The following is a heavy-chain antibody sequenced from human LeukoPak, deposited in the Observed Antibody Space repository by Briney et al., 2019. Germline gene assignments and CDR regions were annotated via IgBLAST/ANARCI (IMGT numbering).Heavy chain of an antibody. J-gene: IGHJ5*02. Sequence: ASVKVSCKASGYTCTCYYMHWVRQAPGQGIEWMGWINPNSGGTNYAQKPQGRVTMTTDTSTSTAYMELRSLRSDDTAVYYCARAGGAFFDLWGQGTLVTVSS. V-gene: IGHV1-2*02. CDR3: ARAGGAFFDL. CDR1: GYTCTCYY. D-gene: IGHD3-10*01. CDR2: INPNSGGT.